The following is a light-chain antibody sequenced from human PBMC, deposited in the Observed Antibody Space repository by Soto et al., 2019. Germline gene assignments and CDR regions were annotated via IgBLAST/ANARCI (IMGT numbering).Light chain of an antibody. CDR2: ATS. J-gene: IGKJ3*01. V-gene: IGKV1-39*01. CDR1: QSISGH. Sequence: DIQMTQSPSSLSASVGDRVTITCRASQSISGHLNWYQHKPGKAPELLIYATSTLHIGVPSRFSGSGSGTDFSLTISSLQPEDFATYYCQQSYSSPLFTFGPGTKVDIK. CDR3: QQSYSSPLFT.